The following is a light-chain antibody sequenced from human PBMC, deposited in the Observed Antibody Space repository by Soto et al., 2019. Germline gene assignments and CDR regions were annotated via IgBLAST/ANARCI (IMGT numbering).Light chain of an antibody. V-gene: IGLV1-40*01. CDR2: GNS. CDR1: SSNIGAGYN. Sequence: QSVLTQPPSVSGAPGQRVTISCTGSSSNIGAGYNVHWYQQLPGTAPKLLIYGNSNRPSGVTDRFSVSNSGTSASLAITGLQAEDEADYYCQSYDSSLSGGVFGGGTKLTVL. J-gene: IGLJ3*02. CDR3: QSYDSSLSGGV.